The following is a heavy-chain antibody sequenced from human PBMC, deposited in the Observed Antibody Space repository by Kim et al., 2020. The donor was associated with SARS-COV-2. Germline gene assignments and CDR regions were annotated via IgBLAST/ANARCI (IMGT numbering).Heavy chain of an antibody. V-gene: IGHV4-59*01. D-gene: IGHD3-22*01. CDR2: IYYSGST. CDR3: ARLGDSSGYTDAFDI. J-gene: IGHJ3*02. Sequence: SETLSLTCTVSGGSISSYYWSWIRQPPGKGLEWIGYIYYSGSTNYNPSLKSRVTISVDTSKNQFSLKLSSVTAADTAVYYCARLGDSSGYTDAFDIWGQGTMVTVSS. CDR1: GGSISSYY.